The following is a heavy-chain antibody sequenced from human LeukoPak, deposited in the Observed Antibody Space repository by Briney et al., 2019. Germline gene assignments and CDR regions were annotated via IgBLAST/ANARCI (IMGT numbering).Heavy chain of an antibody. J-gene: IGHJ4*02. Sequence: GGSLRLSCAASGFTFSNYAMHWVRQAPGKGLGWVAVISSDGSDKYYGDSVRGRFTLSRDSSRNTLYLQMNFLRVEDTAVYYCARFGDFSSLDYWGQGTLVTVSS. CDR2: ISSDGSDK. CDR3: ARFGDFSSLDY. V-gene: IGHV3-30*04. CDR1: GFTFSNYA. D-gene: IGHD3-16*01.